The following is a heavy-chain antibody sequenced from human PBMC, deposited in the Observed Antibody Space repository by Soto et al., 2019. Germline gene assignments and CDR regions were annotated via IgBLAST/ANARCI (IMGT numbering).Heavy chain of an antibody. CDR2: INPNSGGT. V-gene: IGHV1-2*04. Sequence: GASVKVSCKASGYTFTGYYMHWVRQAPGQGLEWMGWINPNSGGTNYAQKFQGWVTMTRDTSISTAYMELSRLRSDDTAVYYCARGSVDCSGGSCYALDAFDIWGQGTMLTVSS. D-gene: IGHD2-15*01. J-gene: IGHJ3*02. CDR3: ARGSVDCSGGSCYALDAFDI. CDR1: GYTFTGYY.